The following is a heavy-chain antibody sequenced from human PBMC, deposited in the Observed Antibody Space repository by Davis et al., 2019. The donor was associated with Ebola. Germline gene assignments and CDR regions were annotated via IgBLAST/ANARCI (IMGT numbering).Heavy chain of an antibody. D-gene: IGHD3-10*01. CDR3: ARRVWYYGMDV. Sequence: GGSLRLSCAASGFTFSSYGMHWVRQAPGKGLEWVAVISYDGSNKYYADSVKGRFTISRDNAKNSLYLQMNSLRAEDTAVYYCARRVWYYGMDVWGKGTTVTVSS. V-gene: IGHV3-30*03. J-gene: IGHJ6*04. CDR2: ISYDGSNK. CDR1: GFTFSSYG.